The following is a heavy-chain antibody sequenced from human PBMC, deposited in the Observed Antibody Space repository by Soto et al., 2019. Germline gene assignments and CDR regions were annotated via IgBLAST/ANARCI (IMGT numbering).Heavy chain of an antibody. Sequence: ASVKVSCKASGYTFTSYGISWVRQAPGQGLEWMGWISAYNGNTNYAQKLQGRVTMTTDTSTSTAYMELRSLRSDDTAVYYCARDIEDFKITIFPSGFDYWGQGTLVTVSS. CDR2: ISAYNGNT. D-gene: IGHD3-3*01. V-gene: IGHV1-18*01. J-gene: IGHJ4*02. CDR3: ARDIEDFKITIFPSGFDY. CDR1: GYTFTSYG.